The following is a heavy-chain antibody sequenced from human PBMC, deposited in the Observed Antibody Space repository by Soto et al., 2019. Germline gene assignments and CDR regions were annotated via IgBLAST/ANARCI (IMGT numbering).Heavy chain of an antibody. D-gene: IGHD3-22*01. CDR2: ISGSGGST. Sequence: PGGSLRLSCAASGFTFSSYAMSWFRQAPGKGLEWVSAISGSGGSTYYADSVKGRFTISRDNSKNTLYLQMNSLRAEDTAVYYCAKARADYYDSSGYYPFDYWGPGTLVTVSS. J-gene: IGHJ4*02. CDR3: AKARADYYDSSGYYPFDY. V-gene: IGHV3-23*01. CDR1: GFTFSSYA.